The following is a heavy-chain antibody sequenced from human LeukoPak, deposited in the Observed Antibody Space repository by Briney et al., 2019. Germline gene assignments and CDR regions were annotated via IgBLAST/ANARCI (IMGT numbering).Heavy chain of an antibody. Sequence: PSQTLSLTCTVSGGSISSGGYYWSCIRHHPGKGLEWIGYIYYSGSTYYNPSLKSRVTISVDTSKNQFSLKLSSVTAADTAVYYCARGSGPQIAAAGTWVFDYWGQGTLVTVSS. V-gene: IGHV4-31*03. CDR3: ARGSGPQIAAAGTWVFDY. CDR1: GGSISSGGYY. J-gene: IGHJ4*02. CDR2: IYYSGST. D-gene: IGHD6-13*01.